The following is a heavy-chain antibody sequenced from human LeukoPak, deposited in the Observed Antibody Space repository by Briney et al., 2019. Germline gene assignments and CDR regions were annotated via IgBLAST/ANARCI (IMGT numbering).Heavy chain of an antibody. V-gene: IGHV3-21*04. Sequence: GGSLRLSCAASGFTFSTYSMNWVRQAPGKGLEWVSSISSGSRYMYYADSVKGRFTISRDNAKNSLYLQMNSLRAEDTALYYCAKEVGTLRVPGFYYYYGMDVWGQGTTVTVSS. D-gene: IGHD1-26*01. CDR3: AKEVGTLRVPGFYYYYGMDV. CDR1: GFTFSTYS. J-gene: IGHJ6*02. CDR2: ISSGSRYM.